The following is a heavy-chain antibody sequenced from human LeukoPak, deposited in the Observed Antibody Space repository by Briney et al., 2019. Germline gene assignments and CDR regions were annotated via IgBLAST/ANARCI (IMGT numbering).Heavy chain of an antibody. CDR1: GGSISSYY. CDR3: ARETPVLRYFDWLLQFDY. J-gene: IGHJ4*02. CDR2: IYTSGST. D-gene: IGHD3-9*01. V-gene: IGHV4-4*08. Sequence: SETLSLTCTVSGGSISSYYWSWIRQPPGKGLEWIGRIYTSGSTNYNPSLKSRVTISVDTSKNQFSLKLSSVTAADTAVYYCARETPVLRYFDWLLQFDYWGQGTLVTVSS.